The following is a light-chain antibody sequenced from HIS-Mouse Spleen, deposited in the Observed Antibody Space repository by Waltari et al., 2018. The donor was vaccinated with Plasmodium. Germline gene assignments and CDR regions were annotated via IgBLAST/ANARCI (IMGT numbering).Light chain of an antibody. CDR2: EDS. J-gene: IGLJ3*02. Sequence: SYELTQPPSVSVSPGQTAPLTCSGDALPNKYAYSYQQKSGQAPVLVIYEDSKRPSGIPERFSGSSSGTMATLTISGAQVEDEADYYCYSTDSSGNHRVFGGGTKLTVL. CDR3: YSTDSSGNHRV. V-gene: IGLV3-10*01. CDR1: ALPNKY.